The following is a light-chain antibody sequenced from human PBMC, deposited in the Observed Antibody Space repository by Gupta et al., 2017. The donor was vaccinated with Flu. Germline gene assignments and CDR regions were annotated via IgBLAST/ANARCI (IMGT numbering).Light chain of an antibody. J-gene: IGKJ2*01. CDR3: QQYYSSPPT. CDR1: QCVLYSSNNKNY. Sequence: DIVMTQSPDSLAVSLGERATINCKSSQCVLYSSNNKNYLAWYQQKPGQSPKLLIYWASTRESGVPDRFSGSGSGTDFTLTISSLQAEDVAVYYCQQYYSSPPTFGQGTKLEIK. V-gene: IGKV4-1*01. CDR2: WAS.